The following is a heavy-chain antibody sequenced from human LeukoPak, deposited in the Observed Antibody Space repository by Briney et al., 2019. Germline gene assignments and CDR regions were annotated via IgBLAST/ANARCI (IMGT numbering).Heavy chain of an antibody. CDR1: GFTFSSYE. Sequence: GGSLRLSCAASGFTFSSYEMNWVRQAPGKGLEWVSYISSSGNTIYYADSVKGRFTISRDNAKNSLYLQMNSLRAEDTAVYYCARDDYGDYEPFDIWGQGTMVTVSS. V-gene: IGHV3-48*03. CDR2: ISSSGNTI. J-gene: IGHJ3*02. CDR3: ARDDYGDYEPFDI. D-gene: IGHD4-17*01.